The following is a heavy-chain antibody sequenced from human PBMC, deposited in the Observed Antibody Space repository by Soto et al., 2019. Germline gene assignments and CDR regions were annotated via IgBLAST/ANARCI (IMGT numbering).Heavy chain of an antibody. CDR1: GGTFSSYA. D-gene: IGHD3-3*01. CDR3: ARVRGFDFWSGYYEYAPYYYYGMDV. J-gene: IGHJ6*02. CDR2: IIPIFGTA. V-gene: IGHV1-69*06. Sequence: GASVKVSCKASGGTFSSYASSWVRQAPGQGLEWMGGIIPIFGTANYAQKFQGRVTITADKSTSTAYKELSSLRSEDTAVYYCARVRGFDFWSGYYEYAPYYYYGMDVWGQGTTVTVSS.